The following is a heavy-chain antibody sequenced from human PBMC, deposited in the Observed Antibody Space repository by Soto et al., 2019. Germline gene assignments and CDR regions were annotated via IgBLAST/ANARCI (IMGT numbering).Heavy chain of an antibody. CDR1: GASISGFY. V-gene: IGHV4-4*07. CDR3: VRDGTKTLRDWFDP. Sequence: SETLSLTCTVSGASISGFYWSWIRKSAGKGLEWIGRIYATGTTDYNPSLKSRVMMSVDTSKKQFPLKLRSVTAADMAVYYCVRDGTKTLRDWFDPWGQGISVTVSS. J-gene: IGHJ5*02. D-gene: IGHD1-1*01. CDR2: IYATGTT.